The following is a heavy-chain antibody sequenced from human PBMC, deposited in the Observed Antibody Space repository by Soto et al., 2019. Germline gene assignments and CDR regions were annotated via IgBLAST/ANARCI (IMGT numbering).Heavy chain of an antibody. CDR3: AKGGGDHRYCDY. J-gene: IGHJ4*02. D-gene: IGHD2-21*02. CDR2: ISHDGSNK. Sequence: GGSLRLSCTGSGFTFSNYGMHWVRQAPGKGLEWVAIISHDGSNKYYAASVKDRFTISRDNSKKTLYLQMNSLGAEDTAVYYCAKGGGDHRYCDYWGQGTLVTVSS. CDR1: GFTFSNYG. V-gene: IGHV3-30*18.